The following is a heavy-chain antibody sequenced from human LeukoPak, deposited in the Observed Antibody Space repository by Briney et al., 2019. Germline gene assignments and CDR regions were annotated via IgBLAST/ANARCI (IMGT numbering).Heavy chain of an antibody. Sequence: GGSLRLSCAASGFTFSSYSMNWVRQAPGKGLEWVSSISSSSSYIYYADSVKGRFTISRDNAKNSLYLQMNSLRAEDTAVYYCARFIRSITMVRGVSYYYYMDVWGKGTTVTVSS. V-gene: IGHV3-21*01. CDR1: GFTFSSYS. J-gene: IGHJ6*03. CDR2: ISSSSSYI. CDR3: ARFIRSITMVRGVSYYYYMDV. D-gene: IGHD3-10*01.